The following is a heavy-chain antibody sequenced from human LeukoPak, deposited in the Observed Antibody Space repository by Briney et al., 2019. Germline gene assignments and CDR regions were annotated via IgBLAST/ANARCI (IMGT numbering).Heavy chain of an antibody. CDR2: IYHSGST. Sequence: SQTLSLACAVSGGSISSGGYSWSWIRQPPGTGLEWIGYIYHSGSTYYNPSLKSRVTISVDRSKNQFSLKLSSVTAADTAEYYSVRDRVYGDYVGYFDLWGRGTLVTVSS. V-gene: IGHV4-30-2*01. CDR3: VRDRVYGDYVGYFDL. J-gene: IGHJ2*01. D-gene: IGHD4-17*01. CDR1: GGSISSGGYS.